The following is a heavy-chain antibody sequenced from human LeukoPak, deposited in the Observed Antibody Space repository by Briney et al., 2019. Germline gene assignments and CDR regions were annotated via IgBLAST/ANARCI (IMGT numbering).Heavy chain of an antibody. Sequence: SETLSLTCAVSGGSISSGGYSWSWIRQPPGKGLEWIGYIYHSGSTYYNPSLKSRVTISVDRSKNQFSLKLSSVTAADTAVYYCARAPCDSSECDYYGMDVWGQGTTVTVSS. J-gene: IGHJ6*02. CDR2: IYHSGST. CDR1: GGSISSGGYS. V-gene: IGHV4-30-2*01. CDR3: ARAPCDSSECDYYGMDV. D-gene: IGHD3-22*01.